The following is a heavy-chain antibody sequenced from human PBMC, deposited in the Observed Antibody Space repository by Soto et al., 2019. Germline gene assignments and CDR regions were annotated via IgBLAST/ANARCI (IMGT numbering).Heavy chain of an antibody. CDR3: AREYCSSTSCYSRWFDP. D-gene: IGHD2-2*01. J-gene: IGHJ5*02. V-gene: IGHV4-59*01. CDR1: GFSISSYY. Sequence: SETLSLTCTVSGFSISSYYWSWIRQPPGKGLEWIGYIYYSGSTNYNPSLKSRVTISVDTSKNQFSLKLSSVTAADTAVYYCAREYCSSTSCYSRWFDPWGQGTLVTVSS. CDR2: IYYSGST.